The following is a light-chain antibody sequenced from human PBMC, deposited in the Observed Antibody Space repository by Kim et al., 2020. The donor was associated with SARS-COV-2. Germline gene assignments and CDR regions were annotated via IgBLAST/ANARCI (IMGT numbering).Light chain of an antibody. CDR3: CSYAGSYVWV. Sequence: QSALTQPRSVSGSPGQSVTISCTGTNSDVGGYDYVSWYQQHPGKAPKLMIYDVTKRPSGVPDRFSGSKSGNTASLTISGLQAEDEAHYYCCSYAGSYVWVFGGGTQLTVL. V-gene: IGLV2-11*01. J-gene: IGLJ3*02. CDR1: NSDVGGYDY. CDR2: DVT.